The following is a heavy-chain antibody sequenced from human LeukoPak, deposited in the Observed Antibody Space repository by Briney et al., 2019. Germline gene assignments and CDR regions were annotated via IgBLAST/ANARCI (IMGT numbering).Heavy chain of an antibody. J-gene: IGHJ6*03. D-gene: IGHD6-6*01. V-gene: IGHV1-69*05. CDR2: IIPIFGTA. CDR1: GGTFSSYA. CDR3: ARVIVDSSSSYYYYYMDV. Sequence: SVKVSCKASGGTFSSYAISWVRQAPGQGLEWMGRIIPIFGTANYAQKFQGRATITTDESTSTAYMELSSLRSEDTAVYYCARVIVDSSSSYYYYYMDVWGKGTTVTVSS.